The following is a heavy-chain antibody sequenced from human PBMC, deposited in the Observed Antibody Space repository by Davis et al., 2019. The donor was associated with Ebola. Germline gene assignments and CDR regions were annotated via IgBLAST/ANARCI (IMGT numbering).Heavy chain of an antibody. CDR2: INAGNGNT. J-gene: IGHJ4*02. CDR1: GYIFTSYA. Sequence: AASVKVSCKASGYIFTSYAMHWVRQAPGQRLEWMGWINAGNGNTKYSQKFQGRVTITRDTSASTAYMELSSLRSEDTAVYYCAGERIAATARNAYYFDYWGQGTLVTVSS. V-gene: IGHV1-3*01. D-gene: IGHD6-13*01. CDR3: AGERIAATARNAYYFDY.